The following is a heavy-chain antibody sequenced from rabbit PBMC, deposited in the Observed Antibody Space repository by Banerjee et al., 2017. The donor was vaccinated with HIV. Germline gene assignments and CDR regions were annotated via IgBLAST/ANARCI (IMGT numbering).Heavy chain of an antibody. V-gene: IGHV1S45*01. CDR3: ARDLAAVTGWNLGL. CDR2: IYAGSSDST. D-gene: IGHD7-1*01. CDR1: GFSFSSSYW. Sequence: QEQLVESGGGLVQPEGSLTLTCTASGFSFSSSYWICWVRQAPGKGLEWIGCIYAGSSDSTYYASWAKGRFTISKTSSTTVTLQMTSLTAADTATYFCARDLAAVTGWNLGLWGQGTLVTVS. J-gene: IGHJ4*01.